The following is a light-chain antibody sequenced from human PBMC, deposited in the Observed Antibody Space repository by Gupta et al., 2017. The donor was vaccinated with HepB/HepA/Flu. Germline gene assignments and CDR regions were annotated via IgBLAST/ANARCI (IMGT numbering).Light chain of an antibody. CDR3: LQAYSIPGT. J-gene: IGKJ1*01. CDR1: QSIARY. V-gene: IGKV1-39*01. Sequence: DIQMTQSPSSLSASGGDRVTITFRASQSIARYLNWYQQKPGKAPKLLIYAASSLQGGVPSRVSGSGSGTDFSLTISSLQPEDFAAYYCLQAYSIPGTFGQGTKVEIK. CDR2: AAS.